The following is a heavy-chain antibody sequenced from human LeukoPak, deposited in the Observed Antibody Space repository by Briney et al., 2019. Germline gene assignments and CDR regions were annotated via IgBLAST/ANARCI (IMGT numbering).Heavy chain of an antibody. CDR1: GGTFSSYA. CDR3: ARDSGEGKAQQLVLKH. Sequence: SVKVSCKASGGTFSSYAIGWVRQAPGQGLEWMGGIIPIFGTANHAQKFQGRVTITADKSTSTAYMELSSLRSEDTAVYYCARDSGEGKAQQLVLKHWGQGTLVTVSS. D-gene: IGHD6-13*01. J-gene: IGHJ1*01. V-gene: IGHV1-69*06. CDR2: IIPIFGTA.